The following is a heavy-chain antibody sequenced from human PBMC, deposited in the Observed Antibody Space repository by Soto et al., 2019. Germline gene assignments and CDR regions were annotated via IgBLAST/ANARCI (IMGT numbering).Heavy chain of an antibody. CDR1: GYTFTSYG. V-gene: IGHV1-18*01. J-gene: IGHJ6*02. CDR3: ARYDFWSGYLDYYYGMDV. Sequence: ASVKVSCKASGYTFTSYGIRWVRQAPGQGLEWMGWISAYNGNTNYAQKLQGRVTMTTDTSTSTAYMELRSLRSDDTAVYYCARYDFWSGYLDYYYGMDVWGQGTTVTVSS. D-gene: IGHD3-3*01. CDR2: ISAYNGNT.